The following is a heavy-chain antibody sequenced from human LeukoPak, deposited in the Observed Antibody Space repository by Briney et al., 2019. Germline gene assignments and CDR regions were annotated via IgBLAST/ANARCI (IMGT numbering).Heavy chain of an antibody. CDR1: GGTFSIYA. Sequence: SLTGSCKASGGTFSIYALSWVRPAPGQGLEWMRGIIPIFGTANYAQKFQGRVTITADESTSTAYMELSSVRSEDTAVYYCARSTAPFPKHIVVVTGLYPWGQGTLVTVSS. CDR3: ARSTAPFPKHIVVVTGLYP. V-gene: IGHV1-69*13. CDR2: IIPIFGTA. J-gene: IGHJ5*02. D-gene: IGHD2-21*02.